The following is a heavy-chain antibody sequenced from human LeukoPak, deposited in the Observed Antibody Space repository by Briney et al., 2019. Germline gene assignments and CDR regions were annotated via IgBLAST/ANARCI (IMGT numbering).Heavy chain of an antibody. CDR2: INHSGST. V-gene: IGHV4-34*01. Sequence: PSETLSLTCAVYGGSFSGYYWSWIRQPPGKGLEWIGEINHSGSTNYNPSLKSRVTISVDTSKNQFSLKLSSVTAADTAVYYCAGNGGNSVLSWFDPWGQGTLVTVSS. D-gene: IGHD4-23*01. CDR3: AGNGGNSVLSWFDP. CDR1: GGSFSGYY. J-gene: IGHJ5*02.